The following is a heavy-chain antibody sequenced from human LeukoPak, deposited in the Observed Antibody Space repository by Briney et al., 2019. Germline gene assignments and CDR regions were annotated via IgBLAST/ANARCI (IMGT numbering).Heavy chain of an antibody. J-gene: IGHJ4*02. V-gene: IGHV3-23*01. CDR3: AKGTTVTTFDY. Sequence: GGSLRLSCAASGFTFSSYGMSWVRQAPAKGLEWVSAMSGSGGSTYYADSVKGRFAISRDNSKNTLYLQMNSLRAEDTAVYYCAKGTTVTTFDYWGQGTLVTVSS. D-gene: IGHD4-17*01. CDR2: MSGSGGST. CDR1: GFTFSSYG.